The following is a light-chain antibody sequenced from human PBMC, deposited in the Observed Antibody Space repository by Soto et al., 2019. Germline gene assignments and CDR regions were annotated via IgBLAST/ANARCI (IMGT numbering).Light chain of an antibody. CDR1: QGISSY. J-gene: IGKJ1*01. CDR3: QQLDNYPRT. Sequence: DIQLTQSPSFLSASVGDRVTITCRASQGISSYLAWYQQKPGKAPKLLIYTASTLQSGVPSRFSGSGSGTEFTLTISSLQPEYFATYYCQQLDNYPRTFGQGTKVDIK. V-gene: IGKV1-9*01. CDR2: TAS.